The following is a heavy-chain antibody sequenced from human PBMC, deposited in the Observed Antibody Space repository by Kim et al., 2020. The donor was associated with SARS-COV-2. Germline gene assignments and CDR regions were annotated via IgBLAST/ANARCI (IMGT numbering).Heavy chain of an antibody. J-gene: IGHJ5*02. Sequence: SETLSLTCTVSGGSISSGGYYWSWIRQHPGKGLEWIGYIYYSGSTYYNPSLKSRVTISVDTSKNQFSLKLSSVTAADTAVYYCARDFVGATDAWFDPWGQGTLVTVSS. V-gene: IGHV4-31*03. CDR3: ARDFVGATDAWFDP. CDR2: IYYSGST. D-gene: IGHD1-26*01. CDR1: GGSISSGGYY.